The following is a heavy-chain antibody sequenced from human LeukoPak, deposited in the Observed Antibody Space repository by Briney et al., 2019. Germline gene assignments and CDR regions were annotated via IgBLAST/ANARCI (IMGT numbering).Heavy chain of an antibody. V-gene: IGHV4-34*01. Sequence: SDTLSLTCAVYGGSFSGYYWSWIRQPPGQGLEWIGEINHSGSTNYNPSLKSRVTISVDTSKNQFSLKLSSVTAADTAVYYCARAEGIAAAGTLLDYWGQGTLVTVSS. J-gene: IGHJ4*02. CDR1: GGSFSGYY. D-gene: IGHD6-13*01. CDR3: ARAEGIAAAGTLLDY. CDR2: INHSGST.